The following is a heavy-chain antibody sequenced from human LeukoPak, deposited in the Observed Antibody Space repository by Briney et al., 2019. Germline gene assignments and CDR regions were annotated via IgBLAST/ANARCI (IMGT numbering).Heavy chain of an antibody. D-gene: IGHD3-22*01. CDR2: ISYDGSNK. CDR3: AKGPQYYYDSSWPFDY. V-gene: IGHV3-30*18. CDR1: GLTFSSYG. Sequence: GGSLRLSCAASGLTFSSYGMHWVRQAPGKGLEWVAVISYDGSNKYYADSVKGRFTISRDNSKNTLYLQMNSLRAEDTAVYYCAKGPQYYYDSSWPFDYWGQGTLVTVSS. J-gene: IGHJ4*02.